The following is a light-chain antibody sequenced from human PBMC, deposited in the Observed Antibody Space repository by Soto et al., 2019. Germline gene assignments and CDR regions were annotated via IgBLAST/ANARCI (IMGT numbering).Light chain of an antibody. CDR1: SSDVGGYDY. CDR3: SSYTTNSAPWV. Sequence: QSALTQPASVSGSPGQSITISCTGTSSDVGGYDYVSWYQQEPGRAPKLMIYAVSNRPPGVSDRFSGSKSGNTASLTISGRQAEDEAHYYCSSYTTNSAPWVFGGGTKLTVL. J-gene: IGLJ3*02. V-gene: IGLV2-14*01. CDR2: AVS.